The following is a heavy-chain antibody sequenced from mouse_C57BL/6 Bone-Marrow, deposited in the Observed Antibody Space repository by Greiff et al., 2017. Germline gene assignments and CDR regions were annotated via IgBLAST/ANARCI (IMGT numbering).Heavy chain of an antibody. V-gene: IGHV5-6*01. Sequence: EVHLVESGGDLVKPGGSLKLSCAASGFTFSSYGMSWVRQTPDKRLEWVATISSGGSYTYYPDSVKGRFTISRDTAKNTLYLQVSSLKSEDTAMXYCARQDYGSRLEYWGQGTTLTVSS. CDR3: ARQDYGSRLEY. J-gene: IGHJ2*01. D-gene: IGHD1-1*01. CDR2: ISSGGSYT. CDR1: GFTFSSYG.